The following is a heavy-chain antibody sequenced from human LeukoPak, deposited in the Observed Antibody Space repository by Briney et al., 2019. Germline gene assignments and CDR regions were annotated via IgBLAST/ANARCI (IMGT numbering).Heavy chain of an antibody. CDR2: ISPNSGGT. J-gene: IGHJ2*01. Sequence: ASVRVSCKPSGYTFSGFYIHWVRQAPGQGLEWMGWISPNSGGTDYAQRFQGRVTMTRDTSISIAYMELSSLRSDDTAVYYCAIQPWGSGNNWYFDLWGRGTLVTVSS. V-gene: IGHV1-2*02. D-gene: IGHD7-27*01. CDR1: GYTFSGFY. CDR3: AIQPWGSGNNWYFDL.